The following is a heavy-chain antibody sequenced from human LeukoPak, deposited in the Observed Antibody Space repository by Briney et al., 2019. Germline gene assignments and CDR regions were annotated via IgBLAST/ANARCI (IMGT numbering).Heavy chain of an antibody. J-gene: IGHJ4*02. Sequence: GRSLRLSCAASGFTFSSYAMHWVRQAPGKGLEWVAVISYDGSNKYYADSVKGRFTISRDNSKNTLYLQMSSLRAEDTAVYYCAKDIVATINYCEYWGQGTLVTVSS. CDR1: GFTFSSYA. V-gene: IGHV3-30-3*01. CDR3: AKDIVATINYCEY. CDR2: ISYDGSNK. D-gene: IGHD5-12*01.